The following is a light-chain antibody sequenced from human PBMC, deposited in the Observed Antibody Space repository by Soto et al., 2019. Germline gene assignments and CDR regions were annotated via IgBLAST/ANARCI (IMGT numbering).Light chain of an antibody. CDR3: SSFAGNNNRGV. Sequence: QSVLTQPAAVSGSPGQSITISCTGTSSDVGTYNLVSWYQQYPGKAPKLMIYATSKRPSGVSNRFSGSKSGDTASLTVSGLQAEDEADYYCSSFAGNNNRGVFGSGTKLTVL. J-gene: IGLJ1*01. CDR2: ATS. CDR1: SSDVGTYNL. V-gene: IGLV2-14*02.